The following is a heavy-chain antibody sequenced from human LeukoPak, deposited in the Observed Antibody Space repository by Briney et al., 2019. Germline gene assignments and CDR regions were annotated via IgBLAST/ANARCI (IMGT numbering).Heavy chain of an antibody. CDR1: GDSISSSSYS. CDR3: ARLDSAASNDY. V-gene: IGHV4-39*01. J-gene: IGHJ4*02. D-gene: IGHD2-2*01. Sequence: SETLSLTCSVSGDSISSSSYSWSWTRQPPGKGLEWIGHSYRSGRTYYNPSLKSRVTISVDTSKNQFSLNLNSVTAADTAVYYCARLDSAASNDYWGQGTRVTVSS. CDR2: SYRSGRT.